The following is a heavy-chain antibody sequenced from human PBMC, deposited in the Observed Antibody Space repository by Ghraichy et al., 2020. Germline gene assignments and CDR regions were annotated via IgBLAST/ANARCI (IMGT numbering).Heavy chain of an antibody. D-gene: IGHD2-15*01. CDR1: GFNFRSYS. J-gene: IGHJ4*02. CDR3: AREWGGIVVVVAAADFDT. Sequence: GGSLRLSCAASGFNFRSYSMNWVRQAPGKGLEWVSYISATGSTTYYAESLRGRFTITRDNARNSLYLQMNSLRGDDTALYYCAREWGGIVVVVAAADFDTWGQGTLVSVSS. CDR2: ISATGSTT. V-gene: IGHV3-48*01.